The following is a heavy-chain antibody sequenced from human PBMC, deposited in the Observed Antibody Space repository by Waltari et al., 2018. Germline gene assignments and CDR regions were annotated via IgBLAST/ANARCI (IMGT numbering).Heavy chain of an antibody. D-gene: IGHD3-3*01. J-gene: IGHJ2*01. CDR3: AAQAGFLEWLSKDWYVDL. V-gene: IGHV1-69*01. CDR2: TIPSLGTA. CDR1: GGTFSSYA. Sequence: QVQLVQSGAEVKKPGSSVKVSCKASGGTFSSYAISWVRQAPGQGLEWMGGTIPSLGTANYAKKFQGRVTITADESTSTAYMELSSLRSEDTAVYYCAAQAGFLEWLSKDWYVDLWGRGTLVTVSS.